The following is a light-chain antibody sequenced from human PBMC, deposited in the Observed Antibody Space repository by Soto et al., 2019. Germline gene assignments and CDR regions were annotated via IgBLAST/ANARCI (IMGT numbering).Light chain of an antibody. CDR1: QSVSSSY. CDR2: GAS. V-gene: IGKV3-20*01. J-gene: IGKJ1*01. Sequence: EIVLTQSPGTLSLSPGERATLSCRASQSVSSSYLAWYQQKPGQAPRLLIYGASSRATGIPDRLSGSGSGTDFTLTISRLEPEDFAVYYCQQYGSSPRTFGHGTKGELK. CDR3: QQYGSSPRT.